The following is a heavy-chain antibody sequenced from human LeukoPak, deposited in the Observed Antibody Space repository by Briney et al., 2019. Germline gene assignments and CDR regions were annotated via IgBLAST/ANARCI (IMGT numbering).Heavy chain of an antibody. CDR2: ISSSSSYI. CDR3: ARDPDTVTTYDWFDP. CDR1: GFTFSSYS. J-gene: IGHJ5*02. V-gene: IGHV3-21*01. D-gene: IGHD4-17*01. Sequence: PGGSLRLSCAASGFTFSSYSMNWVRQAPGKGLEWVSSISSSSSYIYYADSVKGRFTISRDNAKNSLYLQMNSLRAEDTAVYYCARDPDTVTTYDWFDPWGQGTLVTVSS.